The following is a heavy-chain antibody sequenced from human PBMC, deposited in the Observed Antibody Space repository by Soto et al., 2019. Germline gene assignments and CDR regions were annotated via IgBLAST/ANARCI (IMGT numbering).Heavy chain of an antibody. CDR2: MNPNSGNT. D-gene: IGHD6-6*01. Sequence: ASVKVSCKASGYTFTSYDINWVRQATGQGLEWMGWMNPNSGNTGYAQKFQGRVTMTRNTSISTAYMELSSLRSEDTAVYYCARDGDSSSSGYNWFDPWGQGTLVTVSS. CDR1: GYTFTSYD. J-gene: IGHJ5*02. V-gene: IGHV1-8*01. CDR3: ARDGDSSSSGYNWFDP.